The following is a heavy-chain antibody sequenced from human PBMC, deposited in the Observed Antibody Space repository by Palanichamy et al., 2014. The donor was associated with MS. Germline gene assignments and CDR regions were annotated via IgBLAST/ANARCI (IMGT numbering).Heavy chain of an antibody. D-gene: IGHD3-3*01. CDR2: IRHDGSET. Sequence: EVQLVESGGGLVQPGGSLRLSCAASGFNFGTYYMTWVRQAPGKGLEWVANIRHDGSETHYVDSVKGRFIISRDNAKNSLFLQINSLRAEDAAVYYCVRDFQSNTNYDDWFDSWGQGTLATVSS. V-gene: IGHV3-7*01. CDR1: GFNFGTYY. J-gene: IGHJ5*01. CDR3: VRDFQSNTNYDDWFDS.